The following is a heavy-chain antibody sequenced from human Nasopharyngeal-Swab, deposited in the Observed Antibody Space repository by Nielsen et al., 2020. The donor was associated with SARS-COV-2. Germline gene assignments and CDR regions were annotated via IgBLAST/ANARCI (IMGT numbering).Heavy chain of an antibody. D-gene: IGHD5/OR15-5a*01. CDR1: GFTFSSYG. V-gene: IGHV3-30*03. CDR3: ALAVYDYIDY. CDR2: ISYDGSNK. J-gene: IGHJ4*02. Sequence: GGSLRLSCAASGFTFSSYGMHWVRQAPGKGLEWVAVISYDGSNKYYADSVKGRFTISRDNSKNTLYLQMNSLRAEDTAVYYRALAVYDYIDYWGQGTLVTVSS.